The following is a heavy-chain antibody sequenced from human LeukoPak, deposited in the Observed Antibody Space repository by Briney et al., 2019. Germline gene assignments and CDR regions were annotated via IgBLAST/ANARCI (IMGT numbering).Heavy chain of an antibody. CDR1: GYTFTNYG. D-gene: IGHD3-22*01. Sequence: GASVKVSCKASGYTFTNYGISWARQAAGQGLAWMGWISAYNGNTNYAQRLQGRVTMTTDTSTNTAYMELRSLGSDDTAVYYCARSYYYDSSGYYPPDYWGQGTLVTVSS. V-gene: IGHV1-18*01. CDR2: ISAYNGNT. CDR3: ARSYYYDSSGYYPPDY. J-gene: IGHJ4*02.